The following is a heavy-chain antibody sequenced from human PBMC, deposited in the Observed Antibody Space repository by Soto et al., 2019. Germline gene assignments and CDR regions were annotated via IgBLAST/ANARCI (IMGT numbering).Heavy chain of an antibody. V-gene: IGHV1-18*01. CDR1: GYTFTNYG. CDR2: ISGYKGTT. J-gene: IGHJ4*02. Sequence: QVQLVQSGAEVKKPGASVQVSCKASGYTFTNYGISWVRQAPGQGLEWMGWISGYKGTTNYAQKFQGIVIMTIDTYTSTAYMELRSLRSDDTAFYYCAREGPEHYVSEPFDFWGQGTLVTVSS. CDR3: AREGPEHYVSEPFDF. D-gene: IGHD3-16*01.